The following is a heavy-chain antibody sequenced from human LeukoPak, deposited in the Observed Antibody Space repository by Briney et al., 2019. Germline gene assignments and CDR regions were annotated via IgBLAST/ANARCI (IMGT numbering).Heavy chain of an antibody. D-gene: IGHD2-2*02. CDR1: GYSISSGYY. Sequence: PSETLSLTCTVSGYSISSGYYWGWIRQPPGKGLELIGSIYHSGSTYYNPSLKSRVTISVDTSKNQISLKLSSVTAADTAVYYCARDRGQLLYNWFDPWGQGTLVTVSS. CDR3: ARDRGQLLYNWFDP. CDR2: IYHSGST. J-gene: IGHJ5*02. V-gene: IGHV4-38-2*02.